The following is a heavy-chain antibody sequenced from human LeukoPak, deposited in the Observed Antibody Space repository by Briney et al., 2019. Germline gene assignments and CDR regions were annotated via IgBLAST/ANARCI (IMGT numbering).Heavy chain of an antibody. CDR3: ARVANGGAYYYYYMDV. CDR2: ISYDGSNK. V-gene: IGHV3-30*04. Sequence: GGSLRLSCAASGFTFSSYAMHWVRQAPGKGLEWVAVISYDGSNKYYADSVKGRFTISRDNSKNTLYLQMNSLRAEDTAVYYCARVANGGAYYYYYMDVWGKGTTVTVSS. J-gene: IGHJ6*03. D-gene: IGHD2-8*01. CDR1: GFTFSSYA.